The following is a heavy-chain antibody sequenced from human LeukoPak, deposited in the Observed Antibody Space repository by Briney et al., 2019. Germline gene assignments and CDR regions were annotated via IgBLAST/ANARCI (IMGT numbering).Heavy chain of an antibody. V-gene: IGHV3-30*04. CDR1: GFTFSSYA. Sequence: PGGSLRLSCAASGFTFSSYAMHWVRQAPGKGREWVAVISYDGSNKYYADSVKGRFTISRDNSKNTLYLQMNSLGAEDTAVYYCAKEGLGPMVRGVTLDYLGQGTLVTVSS. CDR2: ISYDGSNK. J-gene: IGHJ4*02. CDR3: AKEGLGPMVRGVTLDY. D-gene: IGHD3-10*01.